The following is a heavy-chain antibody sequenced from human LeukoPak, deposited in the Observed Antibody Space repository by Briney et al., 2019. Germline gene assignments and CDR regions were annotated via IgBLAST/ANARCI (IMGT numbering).Heavy chain of an antibody. CDR2: MNPNSGNT. V-gene: IGHV1-8*01. CDR3: ARGVSVSGWLPAYNWFDP. D-gene: IGHD6-19*01. CDR1: GYTFTSYD. Sequence: ASVKVSCKASGYTFTSYDINWVRQATGQGLEWMGWMNPNSGNTGYAQKFQGRVTMTRNTSISTAYMELSSLRSEDTAVYYCARGVSVSGWLPAYNWFDPWGQGTLVTVSS. J-gene: IGHJ5*02.